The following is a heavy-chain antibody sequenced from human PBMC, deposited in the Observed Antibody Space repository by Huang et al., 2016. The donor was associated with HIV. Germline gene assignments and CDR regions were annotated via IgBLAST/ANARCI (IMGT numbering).Heavy chain of an antibody. D-gene: IGHD3-22*01. CDR3: VRDPRIQSWLNYFDY. Sequence: EVQLVESGGGLVQPGGSLRLSCAASGFTFGSYWMPWVRQAPGKGLVWVSRINSDGSSSGYADSVKGRVTISRDNAKNTLYLQMNSLRAEDTAVYYCVRDPRIQSWLNYFDYWGQGTLVSVSS. CDR2: INSDGSSS. V-gene: IGHV3-74*01. J-gene: IGHJ4*02. CDR1: GFTFGSYW.